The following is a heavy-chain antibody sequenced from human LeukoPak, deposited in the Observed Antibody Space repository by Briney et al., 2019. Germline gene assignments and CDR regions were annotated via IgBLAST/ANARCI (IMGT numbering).Heavy chain of an antibody. CDR1: GFAFSSYG. Sequence: GGSLRLSCAASGFAFSSYGMHWVRQAPGKGLEWVALIYHDGSNKYYADSVKGRFTISRDNSKNTLYLQMDSLRAEDTAVYYCAREIGYFDYWGQGTLVTVSS. J-gene: IGHJ4*02. CDR3: AREIGYFDY. V-gene: IGHV3-33*01. CDR2: IYHDGSNK. D-gene: IGHD2/OR15-2a*01.